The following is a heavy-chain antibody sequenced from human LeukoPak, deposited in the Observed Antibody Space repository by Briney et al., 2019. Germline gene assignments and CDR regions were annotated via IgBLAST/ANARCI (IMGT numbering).Heavy chain of an antibody. J-gene: IGHJ5*02. D-gene: IGHD2-15*01. CDR1: GGSISSYY. CDR2: IYTSGST. Sequence: SETLSLTCTVSGGSISSYYWSWIRQPAGKGLEWIGRIYTSGSTNYNPSLKSRVTMSVDTSKNQFSPKLSSVTAADTAVYYCARDRVVVVAATRGNWFDPWGQGTLVTVSS. CDR3: ARDRVVVVAATRGNWFDP. V-gene: IGHV4-4*07.